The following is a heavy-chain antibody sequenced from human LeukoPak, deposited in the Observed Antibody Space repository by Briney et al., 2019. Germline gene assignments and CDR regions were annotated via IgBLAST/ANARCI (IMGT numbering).Heavy chain of an antibody. Sequence: PSEALSLTCAVYGGSFSGYYWSWIRQPPGKGLEWIGESNHSGSTNYNPSLKSRVTISVDTSKNQFSLKLSSVTAADTAVYYCARGGQLWFPTGYYMDVWGKGTTVTVSS. CDR3: ARGGQLWFPTGYYMDV. D-gene: IGHD5-18*01. CDR1: GGSFSGYY. V-gene: IGHV4-34*01. CDR2: SNHSGST. J-gene: IGHJ6*03.